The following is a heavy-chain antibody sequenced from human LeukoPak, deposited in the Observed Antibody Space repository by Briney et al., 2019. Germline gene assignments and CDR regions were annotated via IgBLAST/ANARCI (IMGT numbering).Heavy chain of an antibody. Sequence: SETLSLTCAVYGGSFSGYSWSWIRQPPGKGLEWIGAINHSGSTNYNPYLKSRVTISVDTSKNQFSLKLRSVTAADTAVYYCARTRYYYNSRSYGAPYYFDYWGQGTLVTVSS. CDR2: INHSGST. J-gene: IGHJ4*02. CDR3: ARTRYYYNSRSYGAPYYFDY. D-gene: IGHD3-10*01. CDR1: GGSFSGYS. V-gene: IGHV4-34*01.